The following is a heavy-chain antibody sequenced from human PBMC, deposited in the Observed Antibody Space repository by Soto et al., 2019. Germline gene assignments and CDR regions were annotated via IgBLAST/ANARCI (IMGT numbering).Heavy chain of an antibody. CDR1: GFTFSSYW. Sequence: TGGSLRLSWAASGFTFSSYWMHWVRQAPGKGLVWVSRINSDGSSTSYADSVKGRFTISRDNAKNTLYLQMNSLRAEDTAVYYCARAPIVVVAATTNAFDIWGQGTMVTVSS. V-gene: IGHV3-74*01. CDR2: INSDGSST. D-gene: IGHD2-15*01. CDR3: ARAPIVVVAATTNAFDI. J-gene: IGHJ3*02.